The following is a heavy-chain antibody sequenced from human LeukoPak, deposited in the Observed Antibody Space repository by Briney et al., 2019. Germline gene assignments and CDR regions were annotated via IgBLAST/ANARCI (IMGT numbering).Heavy chain of an antibody. J-gene: IGHJ4*02. V-gene: IGHV4-34*01. CDR3: ARHGLRGDCSSTSCYDY. Sequence: PSETLSLTCAVYGGSFSGYYWSWLRQPPGKGLEWIGEINHSGSTNYNPSLKSRVTISVDTSKNQFSLKLSSVTAADTAVYYCARHGLRGDCSSTSCYDYWGQGTLVTVSS. CDR1: GGSFSGYY. CDR2: INHSGST. D-gene: IGHD2-2*01.